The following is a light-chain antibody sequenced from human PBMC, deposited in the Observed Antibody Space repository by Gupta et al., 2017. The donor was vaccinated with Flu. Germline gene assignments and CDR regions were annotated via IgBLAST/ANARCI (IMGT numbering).Light chain of an antibody. J-gene: IGLJ2*01. Sequence: GSPGQSVTISCTGTSSDVGGYNYVSWYQQHPGKAPKLMIYEVSKRPSGVPDRFSGSKSGNTASLTVSGLQAEDEADYYCSSYAGSNNLVFGGGTKLTVL. CDR2: EVS. CDR3: SSYAGSNNLV. V-gene: IGLV2-8*01. CDR1: SSDVGGYNY.